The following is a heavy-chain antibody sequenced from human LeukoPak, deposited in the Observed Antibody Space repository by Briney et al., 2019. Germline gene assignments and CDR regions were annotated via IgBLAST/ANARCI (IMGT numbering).Heavy chain of an antibody. CDR3: ARYSSDHDGRHFEF. D-gene: IGHD2-21*01. CDR1: GGSIGGYF. V-gene: IGHV4-59*01. Sequence: SETLSLTCTVSGGSIGGYFWSWLRQPPGKGLEWVGWIFYNGNTNYDSSLKSRLTMSVDASKNQFYLKLNSVTATDTAVYYCARYSSDHDGRHFEFWGQGILVTVSS. CDR2: IFYNGNT. J-gene: IGHJ4*02.